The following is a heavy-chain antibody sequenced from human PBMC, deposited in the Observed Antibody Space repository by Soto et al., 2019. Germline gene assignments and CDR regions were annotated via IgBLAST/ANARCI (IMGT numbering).Heavy chain of an antibody. Sequence: SVKVSCKASGGTFSSYAISWVRQAPGQGLEWLGGIIPIFGTANYAQKFQGRVTITADKSTSTAYMELSSLRSEGTAVYYCARDRGYSSSWYPQFSYYYYGMDVWGQGTTVTVSS. CDR2: IIPIFGTA. V-gene: IGHV1-69*06. CDR1: GGTFSSYA. J-gene: IGHJ6*02. D-gene: IGHD6-13*01. CDR3: ARDRGYSSSWYPQFSYYYYGMDV.